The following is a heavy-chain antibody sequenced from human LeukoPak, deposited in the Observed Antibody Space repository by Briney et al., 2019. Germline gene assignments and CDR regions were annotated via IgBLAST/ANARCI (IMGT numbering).Heavy chain of an antibody. J-gene: IGHJ4*02. CDR1: GDSVTSRSSY. CDR3: ARTRVPGSYSPKGPFDY. Sequence: SETLSLTCTVSGDSVTSRSSYWGWIRQPPGKGLEWIGSIHYSGSTYYNPSLNSRVLILQDTSKNQFSLKLSSVTAADTAAYYCARTRVPGSYSPKGPFDYWGQGTLVTVSS. CDR2: IHYSGST. V-gene: IGHV4-39*07. D-gene: IGHD1-26*01.